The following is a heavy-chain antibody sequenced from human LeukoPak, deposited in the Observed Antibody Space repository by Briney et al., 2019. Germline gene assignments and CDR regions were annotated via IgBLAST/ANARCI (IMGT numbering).Heavy chain of an antibody. CDR3: AREDYGDSIFDY. D-gene: IGHD4-17*01. J-gene: IGHJ4*02. V-gene: IGHV3-30-3*01. CDR1: GFTFSSYA. Sequence: GRSLRLSCAASGFTFSSYAMHWVRQAPGKGLEWVAVISYDGSSKYYADSVKGRFTISRDNSKNTLYLQMNSLRAEDTAVYYCAREDYGDSIFDYWGQGTLVTVSS. CDR2: ISYDGSSK.